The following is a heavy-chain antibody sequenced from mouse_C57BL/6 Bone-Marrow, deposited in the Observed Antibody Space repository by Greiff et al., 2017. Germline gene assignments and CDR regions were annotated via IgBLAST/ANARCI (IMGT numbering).Heavy chain of an antibody. CDR3: ASESYYYGSSGYFDY. Sequence: QVHVKQPGAELVKPGASVKLSCKASGYTFTSYWMQWVKQRPGQGLEWIGEIDPSDSYTNYNQKFKGKATLTVDTSSSTAYMQLSSLTSEDSAVYYCASESYYYGSSGYFDYWGQGTTLTVSS. CDR2: IDPSDSYT. D-gene: IGHD1-1*01. CDR1: GYTFTSYW. V-gene: IGHV1-50*01. J-gene: IGHJ2*01.